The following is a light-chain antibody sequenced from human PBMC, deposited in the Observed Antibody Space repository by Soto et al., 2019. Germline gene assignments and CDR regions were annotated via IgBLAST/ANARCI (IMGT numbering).Light chain of an antibody. J-gene: IGLJ1*01. CDR1: SSNIGAGYD. V-gene: IGLV1-40*01. Sequence: RVTISCTGSSSNIGAGYDVHWYQQLPGTAPKLLIYANNNRPSGVPDRFAGSKSGTSVSLAITGLQSDDEADYYCQSYDSSLSGYVFGTGTKVTVL. CDR2: ANN. CDR3: QSYDSSLSGYV.